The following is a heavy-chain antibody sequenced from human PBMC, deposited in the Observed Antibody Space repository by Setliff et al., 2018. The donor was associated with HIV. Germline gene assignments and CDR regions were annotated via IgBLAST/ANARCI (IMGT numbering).Heavy chain of an antibody. D-gene: IGHD3-22*01. Sequence: ASVKVSCKSSGYTFTSYTMHWVRQAPGQRLEWMGRINAGNGNTKYSQKFQGRVTITRDTSATTAYMELSSLRSEDTAVYYCARDHRPNYYDNSGSPGYWSQGTLVTVSS. CDR1: GYTFTSYT. CDR2: INAGNGNT. V-gene: IGHV1-3*01. J-gene: IGHJ4*02. CDR3: ARDHRPNYYDNSGSPGY.